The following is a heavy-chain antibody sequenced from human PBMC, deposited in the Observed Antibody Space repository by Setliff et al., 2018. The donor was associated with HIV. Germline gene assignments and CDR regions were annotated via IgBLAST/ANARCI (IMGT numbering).Heavy chain of an antibody. CDR2: INPNNGGT. CDR3: ARGDYDYVWGSYRPLALDY. V-gene: IGHV1-2*02. J-gene: IGHJ4*02. Sequence: GASGKVSCKASGYMFIGYYIHWVRQAPGQGLEWMGWINPNNGGTNYAQKFQGRVAITADESTSTAYMELSSLRSDDTAVYYCARGDYDYVWGSYRPLALDYWGQGTLVTVSS. D-gene: IGHD3-16*02. CDR1: GYMFIGYY.